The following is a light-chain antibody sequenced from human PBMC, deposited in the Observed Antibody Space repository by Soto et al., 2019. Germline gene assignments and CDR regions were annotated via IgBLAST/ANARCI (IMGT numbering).Light chain of an antibody. CDR3: QWRSDWPPRLT. CDR2: DAS. J-gene: IGKJ4*01. V-gene: IGKV3-11*01. CDR1: ESIGTY. Sequence: EVVLTQSPATLPLSPGERATLSCRASESIGTYLAWYHQKLGQAPKLLIYDASHRAIGIPARFSGDGSGTDFTLTISSLEPEDFAVYYCQWRSDWPPRLTFGGGTKVEIK.